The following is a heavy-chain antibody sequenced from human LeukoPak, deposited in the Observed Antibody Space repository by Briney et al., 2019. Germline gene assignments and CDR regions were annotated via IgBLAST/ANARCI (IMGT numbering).Heavy chain of an antibody. J-gene: IGHJ4*02. CDR3: ARGVEYSSSSGLGY. CDR2: IYYSGST. CDR1: SGSISSYY. Sequence: SETLSLTCTVSSGSISSYYWSWIRQPPGKGVEWIGHIYYSGSTNYNPSLKSRVTISVDTSKNQFSLKLSSVTAADTAVYYCARGVEYSSSSGLGYWGQGTLVTVSS. V-gene: IGHV4-59*01. D-gene: IGHD6-6*01.